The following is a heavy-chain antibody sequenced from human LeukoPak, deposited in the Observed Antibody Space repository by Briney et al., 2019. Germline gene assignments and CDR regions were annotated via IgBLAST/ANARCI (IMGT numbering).Heavy chain of an antibody. D-gene: IGHD5-24*01. CDR3: AKDGLSGYNFDY. J-gene: IGHJ4*02. V-gene: IGHV3-23*01. CDR1: GFTFSDFA. CDR2: VSNSGGSR. Sequence: GGSLRLSCAASGFTFSDFAMAWLRQAPGKGLEGVSTVSNSGGSRYHADSVKGRFTISRDNSQNTLFLQMNSLRGEDTAVYYCAKDGLSGYNFDYWGQGTLVSVSS.